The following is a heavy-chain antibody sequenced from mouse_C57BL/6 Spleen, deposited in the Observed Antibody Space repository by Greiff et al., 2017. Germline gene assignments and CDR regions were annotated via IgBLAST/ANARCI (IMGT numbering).Heavy chain of an antibody. CDR3: IYYGNREVYYYAMDY. CDR2: IDPETGGT. V-gene: IGHV1-15*01. J-gene: IGHJ4*01. D-gene: IGHD2-1*01. CDR1: GYTFTDYE. Sequence: QVQLQQSGAELVRPGASVTLSCKASGYTFTDYEMHWVKQTPVHGLEWIGAIDPETGGTAYNQKFKGKAILTADKSSSTAYMELRSLTSEDSAVYYCIYYGNREVYYYAMDYWGQGTSVTVSS.